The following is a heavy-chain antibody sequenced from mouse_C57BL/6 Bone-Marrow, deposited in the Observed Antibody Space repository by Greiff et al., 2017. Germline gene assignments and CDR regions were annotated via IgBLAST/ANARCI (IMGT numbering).Heavy chain of an antibody. D-gene: IGHD1-1*01. V-gene: IGHV5-4*01. CDR2: ISDGGSYT. Sequence: EVQLVESGGGLVKPGGSLKLSCAASGFTFSSYAMSWVRQTPEKRLEWVATISDGGSYTYYPDNVKGRFTISRDNAKNKLYLQMSHLKSEDTAMFYCARGPYYYGSTPFAYWGQGTLVTVSA. J-gene: IGHJ3*01. CDR3: ARGPYYYGSTPFAY. CDR1: GFTFSSYA.